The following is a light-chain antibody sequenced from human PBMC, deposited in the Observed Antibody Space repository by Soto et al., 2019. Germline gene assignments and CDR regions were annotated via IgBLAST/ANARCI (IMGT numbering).Light chain of an antibody. V-gene: IGKV3-20*01. CDR2: GAS. Sequence: EIVLTQSPGTLSLSPGERATLSCRASQSVSSSYLAWYQQKPGQASRLLIYGASSRATGIPDRFSGSGSGTDFTLTISRLEPEDFAVYYCQQYGSSPWTFGQGTKVESK. CDR1: QSVSSSY. CDR3: QQYGSSPWT. J-gene: IGKJ1*01.